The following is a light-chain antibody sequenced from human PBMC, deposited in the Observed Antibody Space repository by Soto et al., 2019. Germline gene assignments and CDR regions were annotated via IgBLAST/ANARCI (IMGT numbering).Light chain of an antibody. CDR1: QGINSY. CDR2: PAS. CDR3: QQSYNSPQT. V-gene: IGKV1-9*01. J-gene: IGKJ1*01. Sequence: DIQLTQSPSFLSASVGDRVSITCRASQGINSYLAWYQQKPGKAPKLLIYPASTLHSGVPSRFSGSGSGTHFTFTISSLQPEDIGTYYCQQSYNSPQTFGRGTKVDI.